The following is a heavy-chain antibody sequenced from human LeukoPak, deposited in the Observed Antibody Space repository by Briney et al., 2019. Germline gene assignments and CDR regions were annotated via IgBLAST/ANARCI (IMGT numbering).Heavy chain of an antibody. CDR1: GGSFSGYY. D-gene: IGHD1-26*01. V-gene: IGHV4-34*01. J-gene: IGHJ3*02. CDR3: ARDGRLVGAHGERAFDI. CDR2: IYYSGST. Sequence: SETLSLTCAVYGGSFSGYYWGWIRQPPGKGLEWIGSIYYSGSTYYNPSLKSRVTISVDTSKNQFSLKLSSVTAADTAVYYCARDGRLVGAHGERAFDIWGQGTMVTVSS.